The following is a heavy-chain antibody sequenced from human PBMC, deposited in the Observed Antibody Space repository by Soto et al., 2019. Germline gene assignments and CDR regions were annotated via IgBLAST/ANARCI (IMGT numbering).Heavy chain of an antibody. J-gene: IGHJ2*01. CDR1: GFTFNTYA. V-gene: IGHV3-30*18. Sequence: QVQLMESGGGVVQPGRSLRLSCAASGFTFNTYAMHWVRQAPGKALEWVAVITPDGTEQYYADSVKGRFTISRDNSKNTLYLQMTSLGLEDMSIYHCAKRGILGAQGMAYFDLWGRGTLVTVSS. CDR3: AKRGILGAQGMAYFDL. CDR2: ITPDGTEQ. D-gene: IGHD1-26*01.